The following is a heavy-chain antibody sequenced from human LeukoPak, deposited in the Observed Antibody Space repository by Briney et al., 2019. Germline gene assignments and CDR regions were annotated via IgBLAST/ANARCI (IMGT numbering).Heavy chain of an antibody. CDR2: INHSGST. Sequence: PSETLSLTCAVYGGSFSGYYWSWIRQPPGKGLEWIGEINHSGSTNYNPSLKSRVTISVDTSKNQFSLKLSSVTAADTAVYYCACLSWSGYYFQHWGQGTLVTVSS. D-gene: IGHD3-3*01. J-gene: IGHJ1*01. CDR1: GGSFSGYY. CDR3: ACLSWSGYYFQH. V-gene: IGHV4-34*01.